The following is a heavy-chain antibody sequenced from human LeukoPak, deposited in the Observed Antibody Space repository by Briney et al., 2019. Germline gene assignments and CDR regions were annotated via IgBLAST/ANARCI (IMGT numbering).Heavy chain of an antibody. Sequence: GASVKVSCKASGYTFTSYDISWVRQAPGQGLEWMGWISTNNGNIKYAQKFQGRVTMTTATSTSTAYMELTSLRADDTAMYYCARDRVFVDTAIVSPIQYFDYWGQGTLVTVSS. V-gene: IGHV1-18*01. J-gene: IGHJ4*02. CDR2: ISTNNGNI. CDR1: GYTFTSYD. D-gene: IGHD5-18*01. CDR3: ARDRVFVDTAIVSPIQYFDY.